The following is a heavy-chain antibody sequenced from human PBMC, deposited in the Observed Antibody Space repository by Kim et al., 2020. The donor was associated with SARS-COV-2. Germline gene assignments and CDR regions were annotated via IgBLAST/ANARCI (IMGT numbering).Heavy chain of an antibody. CDR3: AKGASPTPFDP. CDR2: IYYSGNT. V-gene: IGHV4-39*07. CDR1: GGSISTSSYY. Sequence: SETLSLTCTVSGGSISTSSYYWGWIRQPPGKGLEWIGNIYYSGNTYYNPSLKSRVTISVDTSKNQFSLKLSSVTAADTAVFYCAKGASPTPFDPWGQGTLVTVSS. J-gene: IGHJ5*02.